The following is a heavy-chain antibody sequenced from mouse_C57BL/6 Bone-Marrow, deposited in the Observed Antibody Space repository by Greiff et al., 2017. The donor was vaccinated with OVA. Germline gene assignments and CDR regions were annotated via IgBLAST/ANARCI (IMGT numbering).Heavy chain of an antibody. J-gene: IGHJ2*01. CDR1: GYTFTSYD. D-gene: IGHD2-10*02. CDR3: ARRGYGNYYYFDY. CDR2: IYPRDGST. Sequence: QVQLQQSGPELVKPGASVKVSCKASGYTFTSYDINWAKQRPGPGLEWIGWIYPRDGSTKYNEKFKGKATLTVETSSSKAYMELHSLTSEDSAVYFCARRGYGNYYYFDYWGQGTTLTVSS. V-gene: IGHV1-85*01.